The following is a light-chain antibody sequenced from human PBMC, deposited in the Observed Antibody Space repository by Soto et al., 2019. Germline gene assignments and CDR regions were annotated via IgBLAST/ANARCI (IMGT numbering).Light chain of an antibody. J-gene: IGKJ4*01. CDR1: QDITSW. Sequence: DVQMTQSPSSVSASAGYRVTITCRASQDITSWLAWYQQKPGKAPKLLIYGASSLQRGVPLRFSGRGSGTDFTLTISSLQPEDFAIYYCQQTNNFPLTFGGGTKVDIK. CDR2: GAS. V-gene: IGKV1-12*01. CDR3: QQTNNFPLT.